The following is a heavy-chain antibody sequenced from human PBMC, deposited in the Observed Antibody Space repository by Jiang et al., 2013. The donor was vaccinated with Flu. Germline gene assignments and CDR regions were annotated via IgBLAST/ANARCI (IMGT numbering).Heavy chain of an antibody. CDR1: GYSFTSYY. CDR3: ARVRSKSSNDAFDI. CDR2: FNPSAGST. V-gene: IGHV1-46*01. Sequence: CKASGYSFTSYYLHWVRQAPGQGLEWVGIFNPSAGSTTYAQKFQGRITMTRDTSTSTVYVELSSLRSEDTAMYYCARVRSKSSNDAFDIWGQGTMVTVSS. J-gene: IGHJ3*02.